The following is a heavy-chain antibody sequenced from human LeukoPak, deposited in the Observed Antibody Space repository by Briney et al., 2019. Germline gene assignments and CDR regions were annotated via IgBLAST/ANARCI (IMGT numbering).Heavy chain of an antibody. CDR1: GFTVSSNY. J-gene: IGHJ4*02. CDR3: ETSRSRTSGFDY. V-gene: IGHV3-53*01. D-gene: IGHD2-8*02. CDR2: IYNDGGT. Sequence: GGSLRLSCAASGFTVSSNYMNWVRQAPGKGLEWVSVIYNDGGTYYADSVKGRFTISRDNSKNTLYLQMNSLRAEDTAVYYCETSRSRTSGFDYWGPGTLVTVSS.